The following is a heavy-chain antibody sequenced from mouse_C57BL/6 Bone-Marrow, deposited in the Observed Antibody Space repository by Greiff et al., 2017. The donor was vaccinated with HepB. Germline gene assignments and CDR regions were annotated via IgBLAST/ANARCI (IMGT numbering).Heavy chain of an antibody. CDR3: ARWAGLPFDY. CDR1: GYTFTSYW. V-gene: IGHV1-64*01. J-gene: IGHJ2*01. Sequence: QVQLQQPGAELVKPGASVKLSCKASGYTFTSYWIHWVKQRPGQGLEWIGMIHPNSGSTNYNEKFKSKATLTVDKSSSTAYMQLSSLTSEDSAVYYCARWAGLPFDYWGQGTTLTVSS. D-gene: IGHD2-4*01. CDR2: IHPNSGST.